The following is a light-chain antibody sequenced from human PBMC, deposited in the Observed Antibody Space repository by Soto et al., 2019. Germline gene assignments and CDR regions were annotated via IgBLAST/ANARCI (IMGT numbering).Light chain of an antibody. V-gene: IGKV3-20*01. Sequence: EIVLTQSPGTLSFSPGERATLSCGASQTVSGNYVAWYQQKPGQTPRLLIYGASSRATDIPDRFSGSGSGTDFTLTITRLEPEDFAVYHCQQYGDSPLTFGGGTKVDI. CDR1: QTVSGNY. CDR2: GAS. CDR3: QQYGDSPLT. J-gene: IGKJ4*01.